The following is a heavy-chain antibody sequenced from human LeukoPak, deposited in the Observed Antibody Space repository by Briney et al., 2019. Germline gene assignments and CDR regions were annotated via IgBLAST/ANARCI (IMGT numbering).Heavy chain of an antibody. CDR1: GGSIASSSYY. D-gene: IGHD1-26*01. V-gene: IGHV4-39*01. CDR3: ARHSGTYPFDY. CDR2: IYYSGST. Sequence: SGTLSLTCTVSGGSIASSSYYWGWIRQPPGKGLEWVGSIYYSGSTYHNPSLKSRVTISIDTSKNQFSLRPSSVTAADTAVYYCARHSGTYPFDYWGQGALVTVSS. J-gene: IGHJ4*02.